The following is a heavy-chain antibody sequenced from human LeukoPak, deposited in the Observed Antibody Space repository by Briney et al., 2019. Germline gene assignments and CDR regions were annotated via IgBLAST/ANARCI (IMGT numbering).Heavy chain of an antibody. Sequence: GGSLRLSCAASGFTFSSYGMSWVRQAPGKGLEWVSAISGSGGSTYYADSVKGRFTISRDNSKNTLYLQMISLRAEDTAVYYCAKGERDGYNFGPYFDYWGQGTLVTVSS. D-gene: IGHD5-24*01. CDR1: GFTFSSYG. CDR2: ISGSGGST. J-gene: IGHJ4*02. CDR3: AKGERDGYNFGPYFDY. V-gene: IGHV3-23*01.